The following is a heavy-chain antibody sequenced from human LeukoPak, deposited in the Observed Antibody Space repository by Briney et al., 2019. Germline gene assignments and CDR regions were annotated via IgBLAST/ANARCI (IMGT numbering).Heavy chain of an antibody. D-gene: IGHD3-3*01. V-gene: IGHV4-4*02. CDR1: GGSISSSNW. CDR2: IYYSGST. J-gene: IGHJ6*02. CDR3: ARGYDFWSGPYYYYYYGMDV. Sequence: SETLSLTCAVSGGSISSSNWWSWVRQPPGKGLEWIGYIYYSGSTYYNPSLKSRVTISVDTSKNQFSLKLSSVTAADTAVYYCARGYDFWSGPYYYYYYGMDVWGQGTTVTVSS.